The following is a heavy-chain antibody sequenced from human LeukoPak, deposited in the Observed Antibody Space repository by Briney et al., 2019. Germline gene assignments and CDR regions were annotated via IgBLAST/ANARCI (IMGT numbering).Heavy chain of an antibody. CDR1: GYTFTSYY. J-gene: IGHJ4*02. V-gene: IGHV1-46*01. Sequence: GASVKVSCKASGYTFTSYYIHWVRQAPGQGLEWMGMINPSGATTTYAQNFQGRVTMTRDTSTRTAYMELSSLRSEDTAVYCCAKEGNSGWVPKYWGQGTLVTVSS. D-gene: IGHD6-19*01. CDR2: INPSGATT. CDR3: AKEGNSGWVPKY.